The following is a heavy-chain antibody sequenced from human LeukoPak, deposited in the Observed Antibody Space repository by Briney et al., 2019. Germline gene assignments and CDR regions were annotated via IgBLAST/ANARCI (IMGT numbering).Heavy chain of an antibody. CDR3: AKVSGPPRFY. CDR2: ISGSGGST. CDR1: GFTFSSYA. Sequence: GGSLRLSRAASGFTFSSYAMSWVRQAPGKGLEWVSAISGSGGSTYYADSVKGRFSISRDNSKNTLYLQMNSLRAEDTAVYYCAKVSGPPRFYWGQGTLVTVSS. J-gene: IGHJ4*02. D-gene: IGHD3-10*01. V-gene: IGHV3-23*01.